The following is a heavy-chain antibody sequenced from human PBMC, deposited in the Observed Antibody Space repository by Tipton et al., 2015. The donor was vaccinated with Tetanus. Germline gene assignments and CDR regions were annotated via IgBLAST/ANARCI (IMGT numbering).Heavy chain of an antibody. Sequence: QLVQSGAEVKKPGASVRISCRASGYAFTAYAMHWVRQGPGQRLEWMGWINVGNGHTTYSQKFQGRVTITRDTSTSTASMEVRSLTYDDTAVYYCGRASGYHYGSGSYYSGEDYWGQGTLVTVSS. CDR3: GRASGYHYGSGSYYSGEDY. CDR1: GYAFTAYA. V-gene: IGHV1-3*01. CDR2: INVGNGHT. J-gene: IGHJ4*02. D-gene: IGHD3-10*01.